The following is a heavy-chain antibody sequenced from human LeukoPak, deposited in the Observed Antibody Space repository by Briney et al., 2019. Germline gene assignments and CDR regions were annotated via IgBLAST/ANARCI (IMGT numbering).Heavy chain of an antibody. V-gene: IGHV4-4*07. J-gene: IGHJ6*02. CDR3: ARDPVVVIITNYHYYGMDV. D-gene: IGHD2-15*01. CDR1: GGSISSYY. Sequence: SETLSLTCTVSGGSISSYYWSWIRQPAGKGLEWIGRIYTSGSTNYNPSLKSRVTMSVDTSKNQFSLKLSSVTAADTAVYYCARDPVVVIITNYHYYGMDVWGQGTTVTVSS. CDR2: IYTSGST.